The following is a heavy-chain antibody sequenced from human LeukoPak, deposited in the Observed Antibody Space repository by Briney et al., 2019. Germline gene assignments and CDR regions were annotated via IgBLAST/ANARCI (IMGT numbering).Heavy chain of an antibody. CDR1: GGSISSGSYY. CDR2: IYTSGST. J-gene: IGHJ3*02. CDR3: ARVPPYYYDSSGYFVAAFDI. V-gene: IGHV4-61*02. D-gene: IGHD3-22*01. Sequence: SETLSLTCTVSGGSISSGSYYWSWIRQPAGKGLEWIGRIYTSGSTNYNPSLKSRVTISVDTSKNQFSLKLSSVTAADTAVYYCARVPPYYYDSSGYFVAAFDIWGQGTMVTVSS.